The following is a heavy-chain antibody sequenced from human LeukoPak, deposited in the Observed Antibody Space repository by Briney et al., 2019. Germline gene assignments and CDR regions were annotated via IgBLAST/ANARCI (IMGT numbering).Heavy chain of an antibody. J-gene: IGHJ4*02. V-gene: IGHV3-30*18. CDR2: ISHDGSHK. Sequence: GRSLRLSCAGSGFTFSHYGMHWVRQAPGQGLEWVAVISHDGSHKNYADSAKGRFSISRDNSKDTLYLQLNSLRAEDTAVYYCAKGIGSESDFWGQGTLVTVSS. D-gene: IGHD2-21*01. CDR3: AKGIGSESDF. CDR1: GFTFSHYG.